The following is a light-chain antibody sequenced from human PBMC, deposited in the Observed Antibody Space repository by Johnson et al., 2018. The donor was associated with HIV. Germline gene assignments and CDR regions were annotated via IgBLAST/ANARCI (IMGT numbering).Light chain of an antibody. CDR2: DNN. V-gene: IGLV1-51*01. CDR3: GTWDSSLSVPG. Sequence: QSVLTQPPSVSAAPGQKVTISCSGSSSNIGNNYVSWYQQVPGTAPKLLIYDNNRRPTGIPDRFSGPQSGTSATMGTTGLQTGDEADYYCGTWDSSLSVPGFGSGTKVTVL. CDR1: SSNIGNNY. J-gene: IGLJ1*01.